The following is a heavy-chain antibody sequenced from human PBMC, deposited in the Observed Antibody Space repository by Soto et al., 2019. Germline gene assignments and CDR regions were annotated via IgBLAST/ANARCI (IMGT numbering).Heavy chain of an antibody. J-gene: IGHJ4*02. CDR2: IYYSGST. D-gene: IGHD3-9*01. V-gene: IGHV4-39*01. CDR1: GGSISSSSYY. CDR3: AGGYFDWLFQFDY. Sequence: SETLSLTCTVSGGSISSSSYYWGWIRQPPGKGLEWIGSIYYSGSTYYNPSLKGRVTISVDTSKNQFSLKLSSVTAADTAVYYCAGGYFDWLFQFDYWGQGTLVTVSS.